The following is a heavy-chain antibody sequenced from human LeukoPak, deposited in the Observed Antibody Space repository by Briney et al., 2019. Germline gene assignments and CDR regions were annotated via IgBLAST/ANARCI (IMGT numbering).Heavy chain of an antibody. CDR2: ISSSSSTI. Sequence: PGGSLRLSCAASGFTFSSYSMNWVRQAPGKGLEWVSYISSSSSTIYYADSVKGRFTISRDNAKNSLYLQMNSLRAEDTAVYYCAREVYEYYFDYWGQGTLVTVSS. J-gene: IGHJ4*02. CDR3: AREVYEYYFDY. CDR1: GFTFSSYS. V-gene: IGHV3-48*01. D-gene: IGHD5/OR15-5a*01.